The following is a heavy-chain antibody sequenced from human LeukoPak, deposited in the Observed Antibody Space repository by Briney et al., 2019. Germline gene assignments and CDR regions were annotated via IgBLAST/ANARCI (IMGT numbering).Heavy chain of an antibody. CDR2: IYYSGST. J-gene: IGHJ4*02. CDR1: GDSINSYY. V-gene: IGHV4-59*08. D-gene: IGHD5-18*01. CDR3: ARSLRGYRFATDY. Sequence: SETLSLTCTVSGDSINSYYWSWIRQPPGKGMEWIGYIYYSGSTNYNPSIKSRVTISVDTSKNQFSLKLSSATAADTAVYYCARSLRGYRFATDYWGQGTLVTVSS.